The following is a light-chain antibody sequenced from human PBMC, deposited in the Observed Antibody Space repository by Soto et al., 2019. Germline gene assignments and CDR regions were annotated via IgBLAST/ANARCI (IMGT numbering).Light chain of an antibody. CDR2: GAS. J-gene: IGKJ5*01. CDR1: QSVSSN. V-gene: IGKV3-15*01. CDR3: QQYNNCPPT. Sequence: EIVMTQSPATLSVSPGERATLSCRASQSVSSNLAWYQQKPGQAPRLLIYGASTRATGIPARFSGIRSATDFTLTISSLQSEDCALYYCQQYNNCPPTFGQGTRLEIK.